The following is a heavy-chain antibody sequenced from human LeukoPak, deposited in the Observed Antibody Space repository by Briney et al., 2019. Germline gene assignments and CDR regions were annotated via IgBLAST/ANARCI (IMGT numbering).Heavy chain of an antibody. V-gene: IGHV4-30-4*07. D-gene: IGHD3-16*01. J-gene: IGHJ4*02. Sequence: PSQTLSLTCAVSGGSISGGGYSWSWIRQPPGKGLEWIGYIYYSGTTYYNPSLKSRVTISVDTSKNQFSLKLSSVTAADTAVYYCARARLGEFYYFDYWGQGTLVTVSS. CDR3: ARARLGEFYYFDY. CDR1: GGSISGGGYS. CDR2: IYYSGTT.